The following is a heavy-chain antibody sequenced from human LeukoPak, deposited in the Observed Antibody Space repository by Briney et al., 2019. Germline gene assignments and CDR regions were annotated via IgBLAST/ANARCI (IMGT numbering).Heavy chain of an antibody. V-gene: IGHV3-73*01. CDR2: IRSKANSYAT. J-gene: IGHJ4*02. CDR1: GFTFSGSA. CDR3: TSPAPLPGDIAAVES. D-gene: IGHD6-13*01. Sequence: GGSLRLSCAASGFTFSGSAMHWVRQASGKGLEWVGRIRSKANSYATAYAASVKGRFTISRDDSKNTAYLQMNSLKTEDTAVYYCTSPAPLPGDIAAVESWGQGTLVTVSS.